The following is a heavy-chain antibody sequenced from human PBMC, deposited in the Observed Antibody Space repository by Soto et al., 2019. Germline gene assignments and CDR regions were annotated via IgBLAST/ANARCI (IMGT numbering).Heavy chain of an antibody. V-gene: IGHV4-30-4*02. Sequence: SDTLSLTCSFSVVSISSGYYYWSWIRQPPGKGLEWIGNIYYSGNTYYNPSLKSRIIISIDTSMNQFSLKVGSVTAADTAGYYGASPPLYGMNGWGQGTTLTDSS. CDR2: IYYSGNT. J-gene: IGHJ6*02. CDR3: ASPPLYGMNG. CDR1: VVSISSGYYY.